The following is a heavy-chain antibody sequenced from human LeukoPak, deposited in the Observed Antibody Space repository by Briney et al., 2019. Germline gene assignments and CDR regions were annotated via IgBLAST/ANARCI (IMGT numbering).Heavy chain of an antibody. D-gene: IGHD2-2*01. J-gene: IGHJ5*02. CDR3: AREDCSSTSCYLKQGAFDP. CDR1: GFTFSSYA. CDR2: ISYDGSNK. Sequence: GGSLRLSCAASGFTFSSYAMHWVRQAPGKGLEWVAVISYDGSNKYYADSVKGRFTISRDNSKNTLYLQMNSLRAEDTAAYYCAREDCSSTSCYLKQGAFDPWGQGTLVTVSS. V-gene: IGHV3-30-3*01.